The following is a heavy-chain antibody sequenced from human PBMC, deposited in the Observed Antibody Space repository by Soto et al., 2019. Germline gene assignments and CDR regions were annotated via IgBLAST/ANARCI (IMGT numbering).Heavy chain of an antibody. CDR1: GYTFTSYA. CDR3: ASPFDVGHYYYGMDV. Sequence: GASVKVSCKASGYTFTSYAMHWVRQAPGQRLEWMGWINAGNGNTKYSQKFQGRVTITRDTSASTAYMELSSLRSEDTAVYYCASPFDVGHYYYGMDVWGQRTTVTVSS. V-gene: IGHV1-3*01. J-gene: IGHJ6*02. D-gene: IGHD3-9*01. CDR2: INAGNGNT.